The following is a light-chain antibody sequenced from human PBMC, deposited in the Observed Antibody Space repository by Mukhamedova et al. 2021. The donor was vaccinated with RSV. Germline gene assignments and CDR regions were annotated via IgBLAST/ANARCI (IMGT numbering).Light chain of an antibody. V-gene: IGKV1-39*01. J-gene: IGKJ4*01. CDR2: AAS. Sequence: WYQRRVHGKAPNLLIYAASSLQSGVPSRFSGSGSGTDFTLTISSLQPEDFATHYCQQSYSTPLTFGGGTKVEIK. CDR3: QQSYSTPLT.